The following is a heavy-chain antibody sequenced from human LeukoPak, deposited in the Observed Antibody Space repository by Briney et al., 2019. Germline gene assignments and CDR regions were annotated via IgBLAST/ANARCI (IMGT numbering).Heavy chain of an antibody. CDR2: INHSGST. Sequence: SETLSLTCAVYGGSFSGYYWSWIRQPPGKGLEWIGEINHSGSTNYNPSLKSRVTISVDTSKNQFSLKLSSVTAADTAVYYCARRRAMIVVVKYYFDYWGQGTLVTVSS. J-gene: IGHJ4*02. CDR3: ARRRAMIVVVKYYFDY. D-gene: IGHD3-22*01. CDR1: GGSFSGYY. V-gene: IGHV4-34*01.